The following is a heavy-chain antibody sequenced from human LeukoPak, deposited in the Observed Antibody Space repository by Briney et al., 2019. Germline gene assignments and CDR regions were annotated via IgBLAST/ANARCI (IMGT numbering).Heavy chain of an antibody. CDR3: ATPIGASYALH. D-gene: IGHD1-26*01. CDR1: GYSFNNYW. V-gene: IGHV5-51*01. Sequence: GESLKISCEGSGYSFNNYWIVWVRQMPGEGLEWMGIIYPGDSDTRYSPSFQGQVTISADKSISTAYLQWSSLKASDTAMYYCATPIGASYALHWGQGTLVTVSS. J-gene: IGHJ4*02. CDR2: IYPGDSDT.